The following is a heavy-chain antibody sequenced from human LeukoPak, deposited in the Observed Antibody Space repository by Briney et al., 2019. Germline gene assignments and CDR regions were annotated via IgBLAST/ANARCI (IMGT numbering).Heavy chain of an antibody. V-gene: IGHV3-23*01. D-gene: IGHD5-24*01. Sequence: PGGSLRLSCAASGFTFSTYAMSWVRQAPGKGLEWVSGISGSGGSTFYADSVKGRFTISRDNSKNTLYLQMNSLRAEDTAVYYCAKSGYNRFDYWGQGTLVTVSS. CDR2: ISGSGGST. CDR1: GFTFSTYA. J-gene: IGHJ4*02. CDR3: AKSGYNRFDY.